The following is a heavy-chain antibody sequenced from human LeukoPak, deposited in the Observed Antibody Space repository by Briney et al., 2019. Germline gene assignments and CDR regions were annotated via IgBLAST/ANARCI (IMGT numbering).Heavy chain of an antibody. Sequence: GGSLRLSCAASGFTFDDYAMHWVRQAPGKGLEWVSLISWDGGSTYYADSVKGRFTISRDNSKNSLYLQMNSLRAEDTALYYCAKQLGFYPQFDYRGQGTLVTVSS. J-gene: IGHJ4*02. CDR3: AKQLGFYPQFDY. CDR1: GFTFDDYA. CDR2: ISWDGGST. D-gene: IGHD6-6*01. V-gene: IGHV3-43D*03.